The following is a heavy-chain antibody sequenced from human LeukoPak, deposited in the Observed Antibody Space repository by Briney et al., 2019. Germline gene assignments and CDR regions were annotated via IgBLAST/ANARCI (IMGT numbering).Heavy chain of an antibody. CDR2: ISGSGGST. J-gene: IGHJ4*02. CDR3: AKGRDDSSGWYFFY. Sequence: GGSLRLSCAASGFTFSSYAMNWVRQAPGKGLEWVSAISGSGGSTYYADSVKGRFTISRDNSKNTLYLQMNSLRAEDTAVYYCAKGRDDSSGWYFFYWGQGTLVTVSS. D-gene: IGHD6-19*01. V-gene: IGHV3-23*01. CDR1: GFTFSSYA.